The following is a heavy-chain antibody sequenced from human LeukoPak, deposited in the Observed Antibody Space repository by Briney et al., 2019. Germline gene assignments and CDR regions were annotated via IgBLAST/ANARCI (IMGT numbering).Heavy chain of an antibody. V-gene: IGHV1-69*13. D-gene: IGHD5-18*01. CDR2: IIPIFGTA. Sequence: SVTVSCKASGGTFSSYAISWVRQAPGQGLEWMGGIIPIFGTANYAQKFQGRVTITADESTSTAYMELSSPRSEDTAVYYCARSEGGYSYGHPCWGQGTLVTVSS. CDR3: ARSEGGYSYGHPC. J-gene: IGHJ4*02. CDR1: GGTFSSYA.